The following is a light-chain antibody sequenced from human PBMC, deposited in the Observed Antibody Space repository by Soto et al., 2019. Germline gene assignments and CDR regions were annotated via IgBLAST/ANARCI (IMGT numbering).Light chain of an antibody. V-gene: IGLV2-14*01. CDR1: SSDVGGYNY. CDR2: EVS. CDR3: RSYTSSSTNV. Sequence: LTQPACVSGSRGQSITISCTGTSSDVGGYNYVSWYQQHPGKAPKLMIYEVSNRPSGVSNRFSGSKSGNTASLTISGLQAEDEADYYCRSYTSSSTNVFGTGTKVTVL. J-gene: IGLJ1*01.